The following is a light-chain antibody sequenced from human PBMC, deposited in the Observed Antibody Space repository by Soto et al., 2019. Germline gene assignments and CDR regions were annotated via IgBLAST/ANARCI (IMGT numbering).Light chain of an antibody. CDR1: QGISSW. CDR3: QQYNDYSAWT. Sequence: DIQMTQSPSSVSASVGDRVTITCRASQGISSWLAWYQQKPGKAPTLLIYEASILPNGVPSRFSGTESGTEFTLTISSLRPDDFATYYCQQYNDYSAWTFGQGTKVEIK. V-gene: IGKV1-5*03. CDR2: EAS. J-gene: IGKJ1*01.